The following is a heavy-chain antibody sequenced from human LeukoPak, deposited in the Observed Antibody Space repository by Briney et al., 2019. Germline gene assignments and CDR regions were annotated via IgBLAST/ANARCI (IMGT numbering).Heavy chain of an antibody. CDR1: GFTFSDYA. V-gene: IGHV3-49*03. CDR2: IRNKAYGGTA. CDR3: TREKQYFDWFQADY. D-gene: IGHD3-9*01. J-gene: IGHJ4*02. Sequence: PGGSLRLSCTASGFTFSDYAMSWFRQAPGKGLEWVGFIRNKAYGGTAEYAASVKGRFTISRDDSKTIAYPQMNSLKTEDTAVYYCTREKQYFDWFQADYWGQGTLVTVSS.